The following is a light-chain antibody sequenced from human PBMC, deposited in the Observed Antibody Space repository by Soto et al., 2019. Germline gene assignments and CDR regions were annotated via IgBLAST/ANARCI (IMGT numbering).Light chain of an antibody. Sequence: EIVMTQSPATLSVSPGERATLSCRASQSVSSNIAWYQQKPGQAPRLLIYGASTRATGIPVRFSGSGSGTEFPLTISSLQSEDFAVYYCQQYNNWPPWTFGQGTKVEIK. CDR2: GAS. V-gene: IGKV3-15*01. J-gene: IGKJ1*01. CDR3: QQYNNWPPWT. CDR1: QSVSSN.